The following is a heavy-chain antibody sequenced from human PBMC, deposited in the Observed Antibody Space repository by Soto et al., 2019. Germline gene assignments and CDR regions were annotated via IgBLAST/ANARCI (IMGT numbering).Heavy chain of an antibody. Sequence: SETLSLTCTVSGGSISSGGYYWSWIRQHPGKGLEWIGYIYYSGSTYYNPSLKSRVTISVDTSKNQFSLKLSSVTAADTAVYYCAMTREEIAARPYYYYYMDFWGKGTSVTVSS. CDR2: IYYSGST. V-gene: IGHV4-31*03. CDR1: GGSISSGGYY. J-gene: IGHJ6*03. CDR3: AMTREEIAARPYYYYYMDF. D-gene: IGHD6-6*01.